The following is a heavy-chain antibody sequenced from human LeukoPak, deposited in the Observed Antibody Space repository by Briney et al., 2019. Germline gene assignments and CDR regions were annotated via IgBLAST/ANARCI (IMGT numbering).Heavy chain of an antibody. D-gene: IGHD6-19*01. J-gene: IGHJ4*02. CDR1: GFTFSDHY. V-gene: IGHV3-72*01. Sequence: GGSLRLSCAASGFTFSDHYMDWVRQAPGKGLEWLGRSRNKANSYTTEYAASVKGRFTISRDDSKNSLDLQMNSLKTEDTALYFCTRLGRYNSDWWIDCWGQGTLVTVSS. CDR2: SRNKANSYTT. CDR3: TRLGRYNSDWWIDC.